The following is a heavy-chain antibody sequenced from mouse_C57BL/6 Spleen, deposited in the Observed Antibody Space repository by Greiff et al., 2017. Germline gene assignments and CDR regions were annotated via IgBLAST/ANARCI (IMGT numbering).Heavy chain of an antibody. D-gene: IGHD1-1*01. Sequence: EVQLQQSGPELVKPGASVKIPCKASGYTFTDYNMDWVKQSHGKSLEWIGDINPNNGGTIYNQKFKGKATLTVDKSSSTAYMELRSLTSEDTAVYYCARWLYYYGSNWYFDVWGTGTTVTVSS. J-gene: IGHJ1*03. CDR1: GYTFTDYN. CDR2: INPNNGGT. V-gene: IGHV1-18*01. CDR3: ARWLYYYGSNWYFDV.